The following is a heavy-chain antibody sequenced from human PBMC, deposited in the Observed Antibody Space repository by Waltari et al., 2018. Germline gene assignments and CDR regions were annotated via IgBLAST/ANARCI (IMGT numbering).Heavy chain of an antibody. V-gene: IGHV3-7*01. D-gene: IGHD5-12*01. CDR1: GFN. Sequence: EVQLVESGGGLVQPGGSLRLSCAASGFNWIRQAPGKGLEWVANINRDGSRESYVDSVKGRFTISRDNAKNSVFLQMNSLRVEDTAVYYCEGSWTWDQGTLVTVSS. CDR3: EGSWT. J-gene: IGHJ4*02. CDR2: INRDGSRE.